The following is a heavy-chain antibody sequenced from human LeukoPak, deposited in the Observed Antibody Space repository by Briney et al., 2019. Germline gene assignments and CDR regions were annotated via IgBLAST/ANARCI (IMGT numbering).Heavy chain of an antibody. CDR3: ARAYYDSSGYYYRVAYFDY. CDR1: GGTFSSYA. J-gene: IGHJ4*02. D-gene: IGHD3-22*01. Sequence: VASVKVSCKASGGTFSSYAISWVRQAPGQGLEWMGRIIPILGIANYAQKFQGRVTITADKSTSTAYMELRSLRSDDTAVYYCARAYYDSSGYYYRVAYFDYWGQGTLVTVSS. V-gene: IGHV1-69*04. CDR2: IIPILGIA.